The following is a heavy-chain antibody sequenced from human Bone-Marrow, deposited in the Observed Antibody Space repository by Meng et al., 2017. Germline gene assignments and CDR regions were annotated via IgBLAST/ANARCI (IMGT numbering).Heavy chain of an antibody. CDR3: ARETHYYDSRYFDY. Sequence: QVQLAELGAWVKKPGSSVSGSCKASGGTFSSYAISWVRQAPGQGLEWMGGIIPIFGTANYAQKFQGRVTITADKSTSTAYMELSSLRSEDTAVYYCARETHYYDSRYFDYWGQGTLVTVSS. J-gene: IGHJ4*02. CDR1: GGTFSSYA. CDR2: IIPIFGTA. D-gene: IGHD3-22*01. V-gene: IGHV1-69*06.